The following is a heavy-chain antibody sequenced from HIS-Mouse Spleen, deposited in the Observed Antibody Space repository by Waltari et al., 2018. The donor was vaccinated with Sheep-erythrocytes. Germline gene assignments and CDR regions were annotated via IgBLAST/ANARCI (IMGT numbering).Heavy chain of an antibody. V-gene: IGHV1-2*02. Sequence: QVQLVQSGAEVKKTGSSVKVSCKASGYTFTGDFLPWVRQAPGQGLEWMGWINPNSGGTNYAQKFQGRVTMTRDTSISTAYMELSRLRSDDTAVYYCARERGSSPGYWGQGTLVTVSS. CDR2: INPNSGGT. CDR1: GYTFTGDF. CDR3: ARERGSSPGY. D-gene: IGHD6-13*01. J-gene: IGHJ4*02.